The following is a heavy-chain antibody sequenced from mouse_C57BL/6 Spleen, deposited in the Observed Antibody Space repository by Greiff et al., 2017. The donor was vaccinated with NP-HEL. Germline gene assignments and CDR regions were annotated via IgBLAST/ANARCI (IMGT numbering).Heavy chain of an antibody. CDR3: TTDDGSSSGFAY. CDR1: GFNIKDYY. J-gene: IGHJ3*01. D-gene: IGHD1-1*01. CDR2: IDPEDGDT. Sequence: VQLQQSGAELVRPGASVKLSCTASGFNIKDYYMHWVKQRPEQGLEWIGRIDPEDGDTEYAPKFQGKATMTADTSSNTAYLQLSSLTSEDTAVYYCTTDDGSSSGFAYWGKGTLVTVSA. V-gene: IGHV14-1*01.